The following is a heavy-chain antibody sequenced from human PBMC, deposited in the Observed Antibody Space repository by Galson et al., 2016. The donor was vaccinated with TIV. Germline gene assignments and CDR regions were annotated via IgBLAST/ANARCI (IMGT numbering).Heavy chain of an antibody. CDR2: IYYSGST. CDR3: ARDAGTYYHAFDV. V-gene: IGHV4-30-4*01. J-gene: IGHJ3*01. CDR1: GGSISNGDYY. Sequence: LSLTCAVFGGSISNGDYYWSWIRQPPGKGLEWIGYIYYSGSTKINPSLKSRLTMPVDRSRNQFSLSLYSVTAADTAVYFCARDAGTYYHAFDVWGQGTMVTVSS. D-gene: IGHD3-22*01.